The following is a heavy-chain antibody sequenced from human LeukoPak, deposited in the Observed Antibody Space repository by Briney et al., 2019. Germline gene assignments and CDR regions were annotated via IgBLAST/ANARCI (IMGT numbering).Heavy chain of an antibody. CDR3: ARGTLREYYGSGSHLDY. CDR1: GGSISSYY. V-gene: IGHV4-59*01. Sequence: SETLSLTCTVSGGSISSYYWSWIRQPPGKGLEWIGYIYYSGSTNYNPSLKTRVTISVDTSKNQFSLKLSSVTAADTAVYYCARGTLREYYGSGSHLDYWGQGTLVTVSS. CDR2: IYYSGST. D-gene: IGHD3-10*01. J-gene: IGHJ4*02.